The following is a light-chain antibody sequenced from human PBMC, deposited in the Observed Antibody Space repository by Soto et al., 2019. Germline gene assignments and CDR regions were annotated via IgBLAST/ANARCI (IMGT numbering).Light chain of an antibody. CDR3: QQLDSYPIT. CDR2: AAS. V-gene: IGKV1-9*01. CDR1: QGISSY. Sequence: DIQLTQSPSFLSASVGDRVTITCRASQGISSYLAWHQQKPGKAPKLLIYAASTLQSGVPSRFSGSGSGTEFTLTISSLQPEDFATYYCQQLDSYPITFGGGTKVDIK. J-gene: IGKJ4*01.